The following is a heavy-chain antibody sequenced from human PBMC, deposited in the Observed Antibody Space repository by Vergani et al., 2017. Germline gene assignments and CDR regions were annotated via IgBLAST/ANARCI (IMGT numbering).Heavy chain of an antibody. CDR3: ARVLGSYCSGGSCYSEDDAFDI. J-gene: IGHJ3*02. Sequence: QVQLQESGPGLVKPSETLSLTCTVSGGSISSYYWSWIRQPPGKGLEWIGYIYYSGSTNYNPSLKSRVTISVDTSKNQFSLKLRSVTAGDTAVYYCARVLGSYCSGGSCYSEDDAFDIWSRGRIVTVYS. CDR1: GGSISSYY. V-gene: IGHV4-59*01. D-gene: IGHD2-15*01. CDR2: IYYSGST.